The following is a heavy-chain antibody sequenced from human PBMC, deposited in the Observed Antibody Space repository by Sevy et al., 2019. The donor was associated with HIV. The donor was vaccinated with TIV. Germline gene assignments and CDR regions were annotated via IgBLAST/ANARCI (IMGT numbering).Heavy chain of an antibody. Sequence: ASVKVSCKASGYTFTRYYMHWVRQDPGQGLEWMGIINPSGGSTSYAQKFQGRVTMTRDTSTSTVYMELSSLRSEETAVYYCARCPLYGSGNFYYFDYWGQGTLVTVSS. CDR3: ARCPLYGSGNFYYFDY. D-gene: IGHD3-10*01. CDR1: GYTFTRYY. CDR2: INPSGGST. V-gene: IGHV1-46*01. J-gene: IGHJ4*02.